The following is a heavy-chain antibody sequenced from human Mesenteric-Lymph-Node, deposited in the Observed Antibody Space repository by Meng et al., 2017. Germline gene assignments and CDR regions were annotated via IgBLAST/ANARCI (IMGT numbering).Heavy chain of an antibody. CDR2: IYYSGST. J-gene: IGHJ4*02. V-gene: IGHV4-59*01. D-gene: IGHD5-18*01. Sequence: QVRLQESAPGLVKPSETLSLTCTVSGGSIRGYYWSWIRQPSGKGLEWIGYIYYSGSTNYNPSLKSRVTISVDTSKNQFSLKLSSVTAADTAVYYCARATAMVPRYYFDYWGQGTLVTVSS. CDR3: ARATAMVPRYYFDY. CDR1: GGSIRGYY.